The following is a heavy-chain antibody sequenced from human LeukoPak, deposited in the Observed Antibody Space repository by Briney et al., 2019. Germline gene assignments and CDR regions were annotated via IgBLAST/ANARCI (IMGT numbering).Heavy chain of an antibody. CDR2: IYPGDSDT. Sequence: GESLKILSKGSGYNFSSYWISWVRQMPGKGLEWMGIIYPGDSDTTYSPSFQGQVTFSVDKSINTAYLQWSSLKAADTAIYYCARLWVVTATHHFVFGYWGQGTLVSVSS. CDR3: ARLWVVTATHHFVFGY. V-gene: IGHV5-51*01. J-gene: IGHJ4*02. D-gene: IGHD2-15*01. CDR1: GYNFSSYW.